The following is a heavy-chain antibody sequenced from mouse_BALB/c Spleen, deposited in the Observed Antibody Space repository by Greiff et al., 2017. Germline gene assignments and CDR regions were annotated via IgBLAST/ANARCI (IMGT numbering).Heavy chain of an antibody. CDR3: ALYYYGSSYFDY. CDR2: ISYSGST. D-gene: IGHD1-1*01. J-gene: IGHJ2*01. Sequence: EVKLQESGPGLVKPSQSLSLTCTVTGYSITSDYAWNWIRQFPGNTLEWMGYISYSGSTSYNPSLKSRISITRDTSKNQFFLQLNSVTTEDTATYYCALYYYGSSYFDYWGQGTTLTVSS. CDR1: GYSITSDYA. V-gene: IGHV3-2*02.